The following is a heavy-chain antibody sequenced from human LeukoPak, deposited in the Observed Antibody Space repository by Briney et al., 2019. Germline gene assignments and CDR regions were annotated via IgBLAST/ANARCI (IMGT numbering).Heavy chain of an antibody. J-gene: IGHJ4*02. CDR1: GGSISSGGYS. V-gene: IGHV4-30-2*01. D-gene: IGHD3-3*01. CDR2: IYYSGST. Sequence: LSLTCAVSGGSISSGGYSWSWIRQPPGKGLEWVGYIYYSGSTYYNPSLKSRVTISGDRSKNQFSLKLSSVTAADTAVYYCAREFWSGSYSDKWGQGTLVTVSS. CDR3: AREFWSGSYSDK.